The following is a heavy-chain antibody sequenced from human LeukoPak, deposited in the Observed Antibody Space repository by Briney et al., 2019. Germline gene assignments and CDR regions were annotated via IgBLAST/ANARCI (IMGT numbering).Heavy chain of an antibody. CDR1: GFTFSTYW. V-gene: IGHV3-74*01. Sequence: GGSLRLSCAASGFTFSTYWMHWVRRAPGKGLVRVSRINGEGRSTSHADSVKGRFTISRDNAKNTLYLQMNSLRAEDTAVYYCAREANSGYSSGDDAFDIWGQGTMVTVSS. CDR2: INGEGRST. CDR3: AREANSGYSSGDDAFDI. D-gene: IGHD6-19*01. J-gene: IGHJ3*02.